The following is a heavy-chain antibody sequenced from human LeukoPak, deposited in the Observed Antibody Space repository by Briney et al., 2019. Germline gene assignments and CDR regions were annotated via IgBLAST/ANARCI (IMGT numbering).Heavy chain of an antibody. J-gene: IGHJ6*03. CDR1: GVTFSGYA. CDR2: INTNTGNP. D-gene: IGHD2-2*02. CDR3: ARTGRRCSSTSCYRYYYYMDV. Sequence: ASVKVSCKASGVTFSGYAISWVRQAPGQGLEWMGWINTNTGNPTYAQGFTGRFVFSLDTSVSTAYLQISSLKAEDTAVYYCARTGRRCSSTSCYRYYYYMDVWGKGTTVTVS. V-gene: IGHV7-4-1*02.